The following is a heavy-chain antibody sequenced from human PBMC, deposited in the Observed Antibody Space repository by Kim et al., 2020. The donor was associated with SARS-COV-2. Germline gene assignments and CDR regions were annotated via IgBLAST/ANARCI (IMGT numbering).Heavy chain of an antibody. CDR3: ARGKAAAGLDY. D-gene: IGHD6-13*01. J-gene: IGHJ4*02. Sequence: NYAQKFQGGVTITADESTSTAYMELSSLRSEDTAVYYCARGKAAAGLDYWGQGTLVTVSS. V-gene: IGHV1-69*01.